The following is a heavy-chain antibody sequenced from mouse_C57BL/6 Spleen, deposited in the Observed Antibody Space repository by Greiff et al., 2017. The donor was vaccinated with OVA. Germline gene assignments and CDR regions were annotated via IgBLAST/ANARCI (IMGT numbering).Heavy chain of an antibody. Sequence: QVQLQQPGAELVKPGASVKLSCKASGYTFTSYWMHWVKQRPGQGLEWIGMIHPNSGSTNYNEKFKSKATLTVDTSSSTAYMQLSSLTSEDSAVYYCARGDYYGSSHYWGQGTTLTVSS. CDR3: ARGDYYGSSHY. CDR2: IHPNSGST. CDR1: GYTFTSYW. D-gene: IGHD1-1*01. V-gene: IGHV1-64*01. J-gene: IGHJ2*01.